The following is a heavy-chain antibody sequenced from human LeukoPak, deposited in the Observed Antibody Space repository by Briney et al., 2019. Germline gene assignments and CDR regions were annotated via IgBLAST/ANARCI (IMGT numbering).Heavy chain of an antibody. CDR2: IYGRAST. Sequence: SETLSLTCAVSGYSLGKNYYWGWIRQSPGKGLEWIGRIYGRASTSYNPSLMNRVTMSVDTSKNHFSLQLTSVTAADTAVYYCARYDSRGSASTKFDYWGPGILVTISS. J-gene: IGHJ4*02. CDR1: GYSLGKNYY. V-gene: IGHV4-38-2*01. D-gene: IGHD3-16*01. CDR3: ARYDSRGSASTKFDY.